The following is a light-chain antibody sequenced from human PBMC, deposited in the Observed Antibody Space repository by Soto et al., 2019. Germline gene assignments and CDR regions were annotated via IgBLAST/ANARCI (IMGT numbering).Light chain of an antibody. Sequence: QSALTQPPSASGSPGQSVTISCTGTSSDVGGYNFVSWYQQHPGKVPKTGIYEVIKRPSGVPDRFSGSKSGNTASLTVSGLQAEDEADYSCSSFGGGNKVLFGGGTKLTVL. CDR1: SSDVGGYNF. CDR2: EVI. V-gene: IGLV2-8*01. CDR3: SSFGGGNKVL. J-gene: IGLJ3*02.